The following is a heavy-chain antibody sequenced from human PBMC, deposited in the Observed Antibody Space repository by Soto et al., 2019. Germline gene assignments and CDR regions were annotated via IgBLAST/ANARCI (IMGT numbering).Heavy chain of an antibody. CDR3: ARGPYYSSGSAATSYFYFGIDV. CDR1: GRSFSSDG. D-gene: IGHD3-10*01. Sequence: QLQLEQSGPEVKKPGSSVKVSCKASGRSFSSDGVSWVRQAPGQGLEWMGGIIPVFGNTKYVQRFQGRLTITADKSTSTVYMEMSRLSSEDTAVYFCARGPYYSSGSAATSYFYFGIDVWGQGTTVIVSS. V-gene: IGHV1-69*06. J-gene: IGHJ6*02. CDR2: IIPVFGNT.